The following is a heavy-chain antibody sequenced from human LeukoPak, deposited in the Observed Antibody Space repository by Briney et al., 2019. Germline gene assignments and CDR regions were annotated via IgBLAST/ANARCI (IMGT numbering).Heavy chain of an antibody. CDR2: TYYRSKWYD. Sequence: SQTLSLTCAISGDSVSSNSAAWNWIRQSPSRGLEWLGRTYYRSKWYDAYAESVKSRVTIKPDTSRNQFSLQLDSVTPEDTAVYYCARHEAPYYYYGMDVWGQGTTVTVSS. J-gene: IGHJ6*02. CDR1: GDSVSSNSAA. V-gene: IGHV6-1*01. CDR3: ARHEAPYYYYGMDV.